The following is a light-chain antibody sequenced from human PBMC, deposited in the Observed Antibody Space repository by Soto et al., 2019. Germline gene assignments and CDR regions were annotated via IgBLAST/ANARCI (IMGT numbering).Light chain of an antibody. J-gene: IGKJ3*01. CDR3: QRYNRAPFT. V-gene: IGKV1-27*01. Sequence: DIQMTQSPSSLSAFVGDRVTITCRASQGISNYLAWYQQRPGNVPKLLIYDASTLQSVVPSRFSGSGSGTDFTLTISSLQPEDVATYYCQRYNRAPFTLGPGTKVDIK. CDR2: DAS. CDR1: QGISNY.